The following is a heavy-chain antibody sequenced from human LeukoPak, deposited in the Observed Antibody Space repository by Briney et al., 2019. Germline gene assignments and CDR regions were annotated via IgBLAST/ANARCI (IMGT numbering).Heavy chain of an antibody. J-gene: IGHJ4*02. CDR3: ARGYYYGNSGYSIRFDY. Sequence: PGGSLRLSCTASGFTFSINAMSWVRQAPGKGLEWVSGISGSGGSTYYADSVRGRFTISRDNSKNTLYLHVNSLRAEDTAKYYCARGYYYGNSGYSIRFDYWGQGTLVTVSS. CDR2: ISGSGGST. V-gene: IGHV3-23*01. D-gene: IGHD3-22*01. CDR1: GFTFSINA.